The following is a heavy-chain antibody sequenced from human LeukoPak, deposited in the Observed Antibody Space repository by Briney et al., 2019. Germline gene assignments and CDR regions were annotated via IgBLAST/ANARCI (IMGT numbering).Heavy chain of an antibody. CDR2: IYYSGST. J-gene: IGHJ6*02. V-gene: IGHV4-39*01. CDR1: GGSISSSSYY. CDR3: ARRGNYYYGMDV. Sequence: TSETLSLTCTVSGGSISSSSYYWGWIRQPPGKGLEWIVSIYYSGSTYYNPSLKSRVTISVDTSKNQFSLKLSSVTAADTAVYYCARRGNYYYGMDVWGQGTTVTVSS.